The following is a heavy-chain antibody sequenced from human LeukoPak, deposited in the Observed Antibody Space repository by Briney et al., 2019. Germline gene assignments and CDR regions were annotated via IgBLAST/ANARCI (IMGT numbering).Heavy chain of an antibody. CDR2: IYPGDSDT. D-gene: IGHD1-26*01. CDR3: AIRYSGSYNDY. J-gene: IGHJ4*02. V-gene: IGHV5-51*01. CDR1: GYSFTSYW. Sequence: GESLKISCKGSGYSFTSYWIGWVRQMPGKGLEWMGIIYPGDSDTIYSPSFQGQVTISADKSTSTAYLQWSGLKASDTAMYYCAIRYSGSYNDYWGQGTLVTVSS.